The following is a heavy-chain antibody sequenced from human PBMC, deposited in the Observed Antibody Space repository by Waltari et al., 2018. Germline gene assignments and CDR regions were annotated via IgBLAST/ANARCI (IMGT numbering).Heavy chain of an antibody. CDR2: ISSSSSTI. Sequence: EVQLVESGGGLVQPGGSLRLSCAASGFTFSCYSMNWVRQAPGKGLEWVSYISSSSSTIYYADSVKGRFTISRDNAKNSLYLQMNSLRAEDTAVYYCAGVYYYDSSGYIDYWGQGTLVTVSS. CDR3: AGVYYYDSSGYIDY. V-gene: IGHV3-48*04. CDR1: GFTFSCYS. J-gene: IGHJ4*02. D-gene: IGHD3-22*01.